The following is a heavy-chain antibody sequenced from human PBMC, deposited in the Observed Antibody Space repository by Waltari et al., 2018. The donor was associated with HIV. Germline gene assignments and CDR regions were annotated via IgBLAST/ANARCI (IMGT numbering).Heavy chain of an antibody. Sequence: EMQLVESGGGLVQPGGSLRLSCVASGFTFSSYEMNWVRQVPGKGLEWISYIGGSGTTISYADSVKGRFTFSRDNAKKSLFLQMNSLRVEDTAVYWCARVNQVLYYGMDVWGQGTTVTVSS. CDR3: ARVNQVLYYGMDV. D-gene: IGHD2-2*02. V-gene: IGHV3-48*03. CDR2: IGGSGTTI. CDR1: GFTFSSYE. J-gene: IGHJ6*02.